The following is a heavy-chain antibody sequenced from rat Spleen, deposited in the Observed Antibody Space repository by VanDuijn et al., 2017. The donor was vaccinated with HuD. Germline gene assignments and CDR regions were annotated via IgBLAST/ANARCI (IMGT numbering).Heavy chain of an antibody. V-gene: IGHV2-13*01. J-gene: IGHJ2*01. CDR2: IWGDGNT. CDR1: GFSLSTYG. CDR3: TSQTTRFDY. Sequence: QVQLKESGPGLVQPSQTLSLTCTVSGFSLSTYGVIWVRQPPGKGLEWMGLIWGDGNTNYNSALKSRLRISRDTSKSQVYLKMNSLQTEDTATYYCTSQTTRFDYWGQGVMVTVSS. D-gene: IGHD1-4*01.